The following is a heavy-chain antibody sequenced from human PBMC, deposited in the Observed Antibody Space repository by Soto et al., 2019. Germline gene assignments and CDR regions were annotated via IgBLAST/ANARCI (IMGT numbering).Heavy chain of an antibody. CDR2: TSYDGSDE. J-gene: IGHJ1*01. V-gene: IGHV3-30*19. Sequence: QVQLVESGGGVVQPGTSLRVSCVGSGFTFRSYVIHWVRQAPGKGLEWVALTSYDGSDEYYADSVRGRFTISRDNSRNTVDLQMDSLRLEDTALYYCARWGTTGGLDVWGQGTLVSVSS. D-gene: IGHD3-16*01. CDR3: ARWGTTGGLDV. CDR1: GFTFRSYV.